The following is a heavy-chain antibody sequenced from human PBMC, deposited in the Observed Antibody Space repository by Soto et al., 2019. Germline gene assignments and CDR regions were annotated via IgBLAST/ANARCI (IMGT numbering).Heavy chain of an antibody. D-gene: IGHD2-2*01. V-gene: IGHV5-51*01. J-gene: IGHJ4*02. CDR3: AQPPQFSSSTSCYGSDY. CDR1: GYSFTSYW. CDR2: IYPGDSDT. Sequence: GESLKISCKGSGYSFTSYWIAWVRQAPGNGLEWMGIIYPGDSDTRYSPSFQGQVTFSADKSISTAYLQWSSLKASDTAMYYRAQPPQFSSSTSCYGSDYWGQGTLVTVFS.